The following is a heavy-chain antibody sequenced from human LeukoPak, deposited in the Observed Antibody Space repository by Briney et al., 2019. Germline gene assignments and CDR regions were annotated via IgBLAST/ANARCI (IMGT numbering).Heavy chain of an antibody. V-gene: IGHV4-34*01. J-gene: IGHJ4*02. Sequence: SETLSLTCAVYGGSFSGHYWSWIRQPPGKGLEWIGEINHSGSTNYNSSLKSRVTISVDTSKNQFSLKLSSVTAADTAVYYCANFLGNYDSSGPIKYWGQGALVTVSS. CDR2: INHSGST. CDR3: ANFLGNYDSSGPIKY. CDR1: GGSFSGHY. D-gene: IGHD3-22*01.